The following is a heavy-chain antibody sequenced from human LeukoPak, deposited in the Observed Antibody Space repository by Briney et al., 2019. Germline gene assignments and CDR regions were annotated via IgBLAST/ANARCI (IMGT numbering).Heavy chain of an antibody. CDR3: AKTPLYSNYYDY. V-gene: IGHV3-30*18. J-gene: IGHJ4*02. CDR2: ISYDGSNK. D-gene: IGHD4-11*01. CDR1: GFTFSSYG. Sequence: GGSLRLSCAASGFTFSSYGMHWVRQAPGKGLEWVAVISYDGSNKYYADSVKGRFTISRDNSKNTLYLQMNSLRAEDTAVYYCAKTPLYSNYYDYWGQGTLVTVSS.